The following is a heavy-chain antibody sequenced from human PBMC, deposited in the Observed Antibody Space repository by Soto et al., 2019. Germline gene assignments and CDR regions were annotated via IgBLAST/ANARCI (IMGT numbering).Heavy chain of an antibody. Sequence: SETLSLTCTVSGGSFKCGIYSWIWIRQPPGKGLEWIGYVYHTGRTSYNPSLKSRVSISMDTSKNQFSLNLDSVTAADTAVYFCARDFAYFDSWGQGTLVTVSS. CDR1: GGSFKCGIYS. CDR2: VYHTGRT. CDR3: ARDFAYFDS. D-gene: IGHD3-3*01. V-gene: IGHV4-61*01. J-gene: IGHJ4*02.